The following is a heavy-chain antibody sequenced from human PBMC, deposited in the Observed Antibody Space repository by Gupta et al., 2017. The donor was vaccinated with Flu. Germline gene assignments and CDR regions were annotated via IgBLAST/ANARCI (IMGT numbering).Heavy chain of an antibody. CDR1: GYTFTSYD. CDR3: ARGQGHDYYDSPNYWYFDL. CDR2: MNPNSGNT. J-gene: IGHJ2*01. V-gene: IGHV1-8*01. D-gene: IGHD3-22*01. Sequence: QVQLVQSGAEVKKPGASVKVSCKASGYTFTSYDINWVRQATGQGLEWMGWMNPNSGNTGYAQKFQGRVTMTRNTSISTAYMELSSLRSEDTAVYYCARGQGHDYYDSPNYWYFDLWGRGTLVTVSS.